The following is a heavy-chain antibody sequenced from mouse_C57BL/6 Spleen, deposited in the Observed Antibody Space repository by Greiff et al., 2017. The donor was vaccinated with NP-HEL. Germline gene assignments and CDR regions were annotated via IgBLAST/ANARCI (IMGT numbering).Heavy chain of an antibody. V-gene: IGHV5-4*01. CDR2: ISDGGSYT. Sequence: DVQLVESGGGLVKPGGSLKLSCAASGFTFSSYAMSWVRQTPEKRLEWVATISDGGSYTYYPDNVKGRFTISRDNAKNNLYLQMSHLKSEDTAMYYCAREDYGSSLYAMDYWGQGTSVTVSS. CDR1: GFTFSSYA. J-gene: IGHJ4*01. D-gene: IGHD1-1*01. CDR3: AREDYGSSLYAMDY.